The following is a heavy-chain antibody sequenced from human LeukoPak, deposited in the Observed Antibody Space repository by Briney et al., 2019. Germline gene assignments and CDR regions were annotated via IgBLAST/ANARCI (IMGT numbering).Heavy chain of an antibody. CDR1: GFTFDDYA. CDR3: ATTSSWYGSY. D-gene: IGHD6-13*01. CDR2: ISWNSGSI. J-gene: IGHJ4*02. V-gene: IGHV3-9*01. Sequence: GRSLRLSCAASGFTFDDYAMAWVRQAPGKGLEWVSCISWNSGSIGYADSVKGRFTISRDNAKNSLYLQMNSLRAEDTALYYCATTSSWYGSYWGQGTLVTVSS.